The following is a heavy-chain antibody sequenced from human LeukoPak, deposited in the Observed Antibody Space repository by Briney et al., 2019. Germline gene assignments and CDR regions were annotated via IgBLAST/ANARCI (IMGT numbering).Heavy chain of an antibody. D-gene: IGHD4-11*01. V-gene: IGHV3-23*01. J-gene: IGHJ4*02. CDR3: AKDLDYTTCGYYFDY. Sequence: GGSLRLSCKASGFTFSSYAMNWVRQAPGKGLEWVSGIGAGGTFTYYADSVKGRFTISRDNSRNTLYLQMNSLRADDTAVYYCAKDLDYTTCGYYFDYWGQGTLVTVSS. CDR1: GFTFSSYA. CDR2: IGAGGTFT.